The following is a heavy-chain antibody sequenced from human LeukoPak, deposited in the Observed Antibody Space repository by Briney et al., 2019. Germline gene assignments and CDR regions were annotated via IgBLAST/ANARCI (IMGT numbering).Heavy chain of an antibody. D-gene: IGHD2-2*01. V-gene: IGHV1-18*01. Sequence: ASVKVSCKASGYTFTSYGISWVRQAPGQGLEWMGWISAYNGNTNYAQKLQGRVTMTTDTSTSTAYMELRSLRSDDTAMYYCARGYCSSTSCFVWGWFDPWGRGTLVTVSS. CDR3: ARGYCSSTSCFVWGWFDP. J-gene: IGHJ5*02. CDR1: GYTFTSYG. CDR2: ISAYNGNT.